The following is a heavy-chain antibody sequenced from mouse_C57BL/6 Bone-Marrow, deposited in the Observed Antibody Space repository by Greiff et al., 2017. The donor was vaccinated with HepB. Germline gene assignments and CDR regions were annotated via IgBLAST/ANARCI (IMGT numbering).Heavy chain of an antibody. CDR2: ISYSGST. D-gene: IGHD1-1*01. Sequence: EVKVVESGPGLAKPSQTLSLTCSVAGYSITSDYWNWIRKFPGNKLEYMGYISYSGSTYYNPSLKSRISITRDTSKNQYYLQLNSVTTEDTATYYCARHYGSSYGWYFDVWGTGTTVTVSS. CDR3: ARHYGSSYGWYFDV. V-gene: IGHV3-8*01. J-gene: IGHJ1*03. CDR1: GYSITSDY.